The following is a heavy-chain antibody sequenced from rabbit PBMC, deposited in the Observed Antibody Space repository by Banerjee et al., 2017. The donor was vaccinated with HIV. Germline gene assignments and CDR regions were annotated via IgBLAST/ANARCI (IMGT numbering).Heavy chain of an antibody. V-gene: IGHV1S43*01. CDR2: INTSSGNT. D-gene: IGHD4-1*01. CDR3: ARDLAGVIGWNFNL. J-gene: IGHJ4*01. Sequence: QQQLVESGGGLVKPGASLTLSCTASGFSFSNKYVMCWVRQAPGKGLEWIACINTSSGNTVYATWANGRFTISSDNAQNTVDLQMTSLTAADTATYFCARDLAGVIGWNFNLWGQGTLVTVS. CDR1: GFSFSNKYV.